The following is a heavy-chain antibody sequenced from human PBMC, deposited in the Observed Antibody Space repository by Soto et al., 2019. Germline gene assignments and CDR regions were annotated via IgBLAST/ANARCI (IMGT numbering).Heavy chain of an antibody. V-gene: IGHV5-10-1*01. CDR1: GYSFTSYW. CDR3: ARSSSPEYYYYYGMDA. Sequence: GESLKISCKGSGYSFTSYWISWVRQMPGKGLEWMGRIDPSDSYTNYSPSFQGHVTISADKSISTAYLQWSSLKASDTAMYYCARSSSPEYYYYYGMDAWGRGTTVTVSS. J-gene: IGHJ6*02. D-gene: IGHD6-6*01. CDR2: IDPSDSYT.